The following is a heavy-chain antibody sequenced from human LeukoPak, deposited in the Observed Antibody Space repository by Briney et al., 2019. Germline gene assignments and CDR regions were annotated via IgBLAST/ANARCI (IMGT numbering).Heavy chain of an antibody. CDR3: AKSARVPYF. CDR2: IYYNGDT. D-gene: IGHD3-10*01. J-gene: IGHJ4*02. Sequence: SEILSLTCTVSGDSITSTYWSWIRQPPGKGLEYLGYIYYNGDTNYNPSLRGRLSLSLDMSKNQFSLKLTSVTAADTAVYFCAKSARVPYFWGQGILVTASS. V-gene: IGHV4-59*08. CDR1: GDSITSTY.